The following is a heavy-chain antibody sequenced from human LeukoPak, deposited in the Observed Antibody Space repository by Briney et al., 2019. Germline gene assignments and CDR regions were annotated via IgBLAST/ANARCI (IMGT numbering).Heavy chain of an antibody. Sequence: GGSLRLSCAVSGLSFSTSWMDWVRQAPGKGLEWVASINPDESEKYSAGSVKGRFTISRDNAKNSLFLQMENLRVEDTAFYYCVRDLHNSQLDNWGQGILVAVPS. J-gene: IGHJ4*02. D-gene: IGHD1-1*01. CDR3: VRDLHNSQLDN. CDR1: GLSFSTSW. V-gene: IGHV3-7*01. CDR2: INPDESEK.